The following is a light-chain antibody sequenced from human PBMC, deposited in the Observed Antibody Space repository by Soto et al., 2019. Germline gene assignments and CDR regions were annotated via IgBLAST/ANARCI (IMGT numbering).Light chain of an antibody. Sequence: ELVLTQSPGTLSLSPGERATLSCRASQSVSSSYLAWYQQKPGQAPRLLIYAASSRATGIPDRFSGGGSGTDFTLTISRLEPEDFAVYYCQQCAGSPWTFGQGTKV. CDR2: AAS. J-gene: IGKJ1*01. CDR3: QQCAGSPWT. CDR1: QSVSSSY. V-gene: IGKV3-20*01.